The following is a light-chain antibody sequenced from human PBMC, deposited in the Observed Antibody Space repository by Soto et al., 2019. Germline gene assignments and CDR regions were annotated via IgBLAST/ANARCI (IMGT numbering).Light chain of an antibody. J-gene: IGLJ3*02. V-gene: IGLV1-44*01. CDR1: SSNIGSNT. CDR3: AAWDDSLNGVV. CDR2: KNS. Sequence: QSVLTQPPSASGTPGQRVTISCSGSSSNIGSNTVNWYQQVPGTAPTLLIYKNSQRPSGVPDRFSGSKSGTSASLAISGLQSEDEADYYCAAWDDSLNGVVFGGGTKLTVL.